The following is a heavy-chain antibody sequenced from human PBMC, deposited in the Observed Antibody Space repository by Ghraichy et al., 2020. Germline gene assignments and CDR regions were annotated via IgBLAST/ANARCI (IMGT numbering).Heavy chain of an antibody. D-gene: IGHD2-15*01. CDR3: TRDAYCSGGYCYSHWFDP. CDR1: GLPFSGYW. J-gene: IGHJ5*02. V-gene: IGHV3-7*01. CDR2: IKQDGSER. Sequence: GGSLRLSCVVSGLPFSGYWMTWVRQAPGKGLEWVANIKQDGSERYYVDSVKGRFTISRDNAKNSLYLEMNSLRAEDTAVYYCTRDAYCSGGYCYSHWFDPWGQGTXVTVSS.